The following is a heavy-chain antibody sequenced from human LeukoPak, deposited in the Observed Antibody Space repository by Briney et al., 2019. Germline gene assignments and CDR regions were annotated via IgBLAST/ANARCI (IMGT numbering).Heavy chain of an antibody. Sequence: GRSLRPSCAASGFTFDDYAMHWVRQAPGKGLEWVSGISWNSGSIGYADSVKGRFTISRDNAKNSLYLQMNSLRAEDTALYYCAKDSGYSSGNGAFDIWGQGTMVTVSS. CDR2: ISWNSGSI. CDR3: AKDSGYSSGNGAFDI. D-gene: IGHD6-19*01. J-gene: IGHJ3*02. V-gene: IGHV3-9*01. CDR1: GFTFDDYA.